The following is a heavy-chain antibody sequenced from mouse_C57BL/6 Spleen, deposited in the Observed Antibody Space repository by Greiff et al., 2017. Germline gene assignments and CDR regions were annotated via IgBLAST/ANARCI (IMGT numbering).Heavy chain of an antibody. V-gene: IGHV1-69*01. CDR3: ARMDYGSSPYWYFDV. CDR1: GYTFTSYW. D-gene: IGHD1-1*01. CDR2: IDHSDSYT. Sequence: QVQLQQPGAELVMPGASVKLSCKASGYTFTSYWMHWVKQRPGQGLEWIGEIDHSDSYTNYNQKFKGKSTLTVDKSSSTAYMQLSSLTSEDSAVYYCARMDYGSSPYWYFDVWGTGTTVTVAS. J-gene: IGHJ1*03.